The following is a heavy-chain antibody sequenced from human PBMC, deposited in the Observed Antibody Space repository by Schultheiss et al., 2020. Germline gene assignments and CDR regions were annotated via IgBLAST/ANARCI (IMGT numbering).Heavy chain of an antibody. CDR1: GFTFSSYG. J-gene: IGHJ4*02. V-gene: IGHV3-30*03. D-gene: IGHD4-17*01. Sequence: GGSLRLSCAASGFTFSSYGMHWVRQAPGKGPEWVAVISYDGSNKYYADSVKGRFTISRDNSKNTLYLQMNSLRAEDTAVYYCARAWMTTVTTTDYWGQGTLVTVSS. CDR2: ISYDGSNK. CDR3: ARAWMTTVTTTDY.